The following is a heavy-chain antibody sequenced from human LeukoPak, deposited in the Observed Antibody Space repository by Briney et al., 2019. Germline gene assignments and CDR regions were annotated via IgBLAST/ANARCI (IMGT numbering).Heavy chain of an antibody. V-gene: IGHV4-4*07. J-gene: IGHJ4*02. CDR1: GGSISSYY. D-gene: IGHD3-22*01. Sequence: PSETLSLTCTASGGSISSYYWSWIRQPAGKGLEWIGRIYTSGSTNYNPSLKSRVTMSVDTSKNQFSLKLSSVTAADTAVYYCARDSNFHYYDSSGYYDYWGQGTLVTVSS. CDR2: IYTSGST. CDR3: ARDSNFHYYDSSGYYDY.